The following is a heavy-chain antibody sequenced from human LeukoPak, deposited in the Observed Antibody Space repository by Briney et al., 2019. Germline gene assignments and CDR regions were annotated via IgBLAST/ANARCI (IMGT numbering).Heavy chain of an antibody. CDR1: GYTLTELS. V-gene: IGHV1-24*01. CDR3: ATETIVPAAPYYYYGMDV. Sequence: ASVKVSCKVSGYTLTELSMHWVRQAPGKGLEWMGGFDPEDGETICAQKFQGRVTMTEDTSTDTAYMELSSLRSEDTAVYYCATETIVPAAPYYYYGMDVWGQGTTVTVSS. CDR2: FDPEDGET. J-gene: IGHJ6*02. D-gene: IGHD2-2*01.